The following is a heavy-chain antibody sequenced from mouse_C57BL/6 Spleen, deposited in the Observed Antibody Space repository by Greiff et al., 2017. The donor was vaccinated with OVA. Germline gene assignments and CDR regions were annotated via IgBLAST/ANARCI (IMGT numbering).Heavy chain of an antibody. CDR1: GYTFTSYW. D-gene: IGHD1-1*01. V-gene: IGHV1-61*01. CDR2: IYPSDSET. Sequence: QVQLKQPGAELVRPGSSVKLSCKASGYTFTSYWMDWVKQRPGQGLEWIGNIYPSDSETHYNQKFKDKATLTVDKSSSTAYMQLSSLTSEDSAVYYCVYGSSPYYAMDYWGQGTSVTVSS. CDR3: VYGSSPYYAMDY. J-gene: IGHJ4*01.